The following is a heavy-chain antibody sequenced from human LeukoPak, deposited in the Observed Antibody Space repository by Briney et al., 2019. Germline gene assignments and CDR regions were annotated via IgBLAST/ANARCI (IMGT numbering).Heavy chain of an antibody. J-gene: IGHJ5*02. CDR3: ARGRRYCSSTSCSRPRNWFDP. D-gene: IGHD2-2*01. Sequence: ASVKVSCKASGYSFTSNYMHWVRQAPGQGLEWMGIINPSGGSTSYAQKFQGRVTMTRDTSTSTVYMELSSLRSEDTAVYYRARGRRYCSSTSCSRPRNWFDPWGQGTLVTVSS. V-gene: IGHV1-46*01. CDR1: GYSFTSNY. CDR2: INPSGGST.